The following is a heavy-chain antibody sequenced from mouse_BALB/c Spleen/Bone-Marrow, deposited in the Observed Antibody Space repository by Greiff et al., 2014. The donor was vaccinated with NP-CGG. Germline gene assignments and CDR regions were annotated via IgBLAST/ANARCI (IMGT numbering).Heavy chain of an antibody. CDR1: GFNIKDTY. D-gene: IGHD1-1*01. Sequence: EVQLQQSGAALVKPGASVKLSCTASGFNIKDTYMHWVKQRPEQGLEWIGRIDPANGNTKYDPKFQGKATITADTSSNTAYLQLSSLTSEYTAVYYCANYCYGSHFDYWGQGTTLTVSS. CDR2: IDPANGNT. J-gene: IGHJ2*01. V-gene: IGHV14-3*02. CDR3: ANYCYGSHFDY.